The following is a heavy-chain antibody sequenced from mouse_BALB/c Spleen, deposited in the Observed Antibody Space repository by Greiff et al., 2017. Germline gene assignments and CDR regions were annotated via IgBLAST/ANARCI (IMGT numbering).Heavy chain of an antibody. V-gene: IGHV5-12-1*01. Sequence: EVKLMESGGGLVKPGGSLKLSCAASGFAFSSYDMSWVRQTPEKRLEWVAYISSGGGSTYYPDTVKGRFTISRDNAKNTLYLQMSSLKSEDTAMYYCTRDLYYGHYYAMDYWGQGTSVTVSS. CDR1: GFAFSSYD. CDR3: TRDLYYGHYYAMDY. CDR2: ISSGGGST. D-gene: IGHD1-2*01. J-gene: IGHJ4*01.